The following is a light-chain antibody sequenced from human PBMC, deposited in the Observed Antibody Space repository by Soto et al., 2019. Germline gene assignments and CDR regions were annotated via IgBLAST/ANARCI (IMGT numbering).Light chain of an antibody. J-gene: IGKJ4*01. CDR1: QSVSSSF. CDR3: QQYGGSPLT. CDR2: GTP. Sequence: EIVLTQSPATLSLSPGERATLSCRASQSVSSSFLACYQQKPGQAPRLLIYGTPSRATGIPDRFSGSGSGTDFTLTISRLEPEDFAVYFCQQYGGSPLTFGGGTKVDIK. V-gene: IGKV3-20*01.